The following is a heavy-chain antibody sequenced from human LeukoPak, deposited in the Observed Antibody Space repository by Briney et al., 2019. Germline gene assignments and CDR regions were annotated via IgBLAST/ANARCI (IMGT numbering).Heavy chain of an antibody. V-gene: IGHV3-23*01. CDR3: ARGDYDAFDI. D-gene: IGHD4-17*01. CDR1: GFTFSSYA. J-gene: IGHJ3*02. CDR2: ISGSGGST. Sequence: GGSLRLSCAASGFTFSSYAMSWVRQAPGKGLEWVSAISGSGGSTYYADSVKGRFTISRDNAKNSLYLQMNSLRAEDTALYHCARGDYDAFDIWGQGTMVTVSS.